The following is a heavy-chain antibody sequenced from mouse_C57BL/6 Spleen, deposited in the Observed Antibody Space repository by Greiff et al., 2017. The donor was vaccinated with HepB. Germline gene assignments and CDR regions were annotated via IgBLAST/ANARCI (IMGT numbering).Heavy chain of an antibody. J-gene: IGHJ4*01. CDR1: GFTFSSYG. CDR2: ISSGGSYT. CDR3: ARRSLRRGDY. V-gene: IGHV5-6*01. Sequence: EVHLVESGGDLVKPGGSLKLSCAASGFTFSSYGMSWVRQTPDKRLEWVATISSGGSYTYYPDSVKGRFTISRDNAKNTLFLQMTSLRSEDTAMYYCARRSLRRGDYWGQGTSVTVSS. D-gene: IGHD1-2*01.